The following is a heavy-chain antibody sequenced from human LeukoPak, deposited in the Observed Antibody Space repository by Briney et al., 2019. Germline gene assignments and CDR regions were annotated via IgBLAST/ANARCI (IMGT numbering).Heavy chain of an antibody. CDR1: GFDFGAYE. CDR2: FAGSDTTT. D-gene: IGHD3-22*01. V-gene: IGHV3-48*03. Sequence: GGSLRLSCAASGFDFGAYEMNWVRQAPGKGLEWVAYFAGSDTTTYYADSVKGRFTISRDNARSSLYLQMNSLRAEDTAVYYCVRLRRNSDRSDYYYFYDYWGQGILVTVSS. J-gene: IGHJ4*02. CDR3: VRLRRNSDRSDYYYFYDY.